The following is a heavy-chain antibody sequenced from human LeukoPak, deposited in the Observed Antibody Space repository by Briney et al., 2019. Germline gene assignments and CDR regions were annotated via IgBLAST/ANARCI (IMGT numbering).Heavy chain of an antibody. CDR3: AREYRSSTSCYGPRRYFDY. Sequence: SETLSLTCAVCGGSFSGYYWSWIRQPPGKGLEWIGEINHSGSTNYNPSLKSRVTISVDTSKNQFSLKLSSVTAADTAVYYCAREYRSSTSCYGPRRYFDYWGQGTLVTVSS. J-gene: IGHJ4*02. CDR1: GGSFSGYY. V-gene: IGHV4-34*01. D-gene: IGHD2-2*01. CDR2: INHSGST.